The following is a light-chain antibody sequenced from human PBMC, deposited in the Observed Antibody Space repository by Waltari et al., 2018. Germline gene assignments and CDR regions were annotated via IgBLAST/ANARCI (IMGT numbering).Light chain of an antibody. CDR2: AAS. J-gene: IGKJ5*01. V-gene: IGKV1-9*01. CDR1: QGISSY. CDR3: QQLNSYPLT. Sequence: IQLTQSPSSLSASVGDRVTIPCRASQGISSYLAWYQQKPGKAPNLLIYAASTLHSGVPSRFSGSGSGTDFTLTISSLQPEDFATYYCQQLNSYPLTFGQGTRLEIK.